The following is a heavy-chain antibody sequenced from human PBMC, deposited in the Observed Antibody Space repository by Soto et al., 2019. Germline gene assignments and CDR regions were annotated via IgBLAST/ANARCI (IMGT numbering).Heavy chain of an antibody. V-gene: IGHV4-59*01. J-gene: IGHJ4*02. CDR2: IYYSGST. Sequence: SETLSLTCTVSGGSISSYYWSWIRQPPGKGLEWIGYIYYSGSTNYNPSLKSRVTISVDTSKNQFSLKLSSVTAADTAVYYCARVIAGARGLFDYCGQGTLVTVSS. CDR3: ARVIAGARGLFDY. CDR1: GGSISSYY. D-gene: IGHD2-15*01.